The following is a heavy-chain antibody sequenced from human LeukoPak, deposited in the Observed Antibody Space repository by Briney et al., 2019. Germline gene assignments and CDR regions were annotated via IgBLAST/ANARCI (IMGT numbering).Heavy chain of an antibody. CDR1: GFTFSSYE. D-gene: IGHD3-16*01. J-gene: IGHJ4*02. CDR2: ISSSGTTI. CDR3: ARENAFYCDY. V-gene: IGHV3-48*03. Sequence: PGGSLRLSCAASGFTFSSYEMHWVRQAPGKGLEWVSYISSSGTTIYYADSVKGRFTFSRDNANNSLYLQMNSLRAEDTAVYYCARENAFYCDYWGQGTRVTVSS.